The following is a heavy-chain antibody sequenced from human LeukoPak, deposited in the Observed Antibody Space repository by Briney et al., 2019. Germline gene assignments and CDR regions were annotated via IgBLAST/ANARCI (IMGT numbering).Heavy chain of an antibody. CDR1: GYTFTSYA. D-gene: IGHD6-6*01. CDR2: ISAYNGNT. Sequence: ASVKVSCKASGYTFTSYAISWVRQAPGQGLEWMGWISAYNGNTNYAQQLQGRVTMTTDTSTSTAYMELRSLRSDDTAVYYCARDGAFLAARPLSDYWGQGTLVTVSS. J-gene: IGHJ4*02. V-gene: IGHV1-18*01. CDR3: ARDGAFLAARPLSDY.